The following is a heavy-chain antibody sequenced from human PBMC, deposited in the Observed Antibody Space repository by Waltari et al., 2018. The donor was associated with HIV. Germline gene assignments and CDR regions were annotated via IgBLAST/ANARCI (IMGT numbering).Heavy chain of an antibody. D-gene: IGHD6-19*01. CDR3: ARGGDDSSGYFDY. CDR1: GYSISSGYY. V-gene: IGHV4-38-2*02. J-gene: IGHJ4*02. CDR2: IYHSGST. Sequence: QVQLQESGPGLVKPSETLSLTCTVSGYSISSGYYWGWIRQPPGKGLEWIGSIYHSGSTYYNPSLKSRVTISVDTSKNQFSLKLSSVTAADTAVYYCARGGDDSSGYFDYWGQGTLVTVSS.